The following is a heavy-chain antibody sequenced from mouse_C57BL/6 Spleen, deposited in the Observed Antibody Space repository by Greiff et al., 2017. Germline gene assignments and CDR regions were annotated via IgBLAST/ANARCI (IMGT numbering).Heavy chain of an antibody. D-gene: IGHD1-1*01. CDR3: ARGDGSSAFRDY. CDR1: GYTFTSYW. V-gene: IGHV1-69*01. J-gene: IGHJ4*01. Sequence: QVQLQQSGAELVMPGASVKLSCTASGYTFTSYWMHWVKQRPGQGLEWIGEIDPSDSYTNYNQKFKGKSTLTVYKSSSPAYMQLSSLTSEDSAVYYCARGDGSSAFRDYWGQGTSVTESS. CDR2: IDPSDSYT.